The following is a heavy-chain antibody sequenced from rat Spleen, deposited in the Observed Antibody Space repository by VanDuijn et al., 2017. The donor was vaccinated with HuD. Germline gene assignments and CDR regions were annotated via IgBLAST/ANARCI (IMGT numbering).Heavy chain of an antibody. Sequence: EVQLVESGGGLVQPGRSLKLSCAASGFTFSNFDMAWVRQAPTKCLEWVTSISPSGVTYYRDSVKGRFTVSRENTERTLYLLVDSLRSEDTATYYCVRQDTSGYSNWFAYWGQGTLVTVSS. CDR2: ISPSGVT. V-gene: IGHV5S23*01. J-gene: IGHJ3*01. D-gene: IGHD4-3*01. CDR1: GFTFSNFD. CDR3: VRQDTSGYSNWFAY.